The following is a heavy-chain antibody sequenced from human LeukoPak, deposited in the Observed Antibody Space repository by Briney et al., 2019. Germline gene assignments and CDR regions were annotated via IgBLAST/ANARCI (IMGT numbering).Heavy chain of an antibody. CDR2: INYSGTT. Sequence: TSETLSLTCTVSGPSISNFSWSWIRQPPGGGLEWVGSINYSGTTNYNPSLKSRVTMSIDTSKNQVSLKLNSVTAADTAVYYCARDPIHRDDYNAEWGQGVLVSVSS. CDR1: GPSISNFS. D-gene: IGHD5-24*01. J-gene: IGHJ4*02. CDR3: ARDPIHRDDYNAE. V-gene: IGHV4-59*01.